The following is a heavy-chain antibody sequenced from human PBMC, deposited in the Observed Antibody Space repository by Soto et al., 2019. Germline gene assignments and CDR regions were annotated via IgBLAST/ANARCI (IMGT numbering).Heavy chain of an antibody. CDR2: ITRDSAYI. CDR3: AGDVTVNYYDSTYYYYAMDV. J-gene: IGHJ6*02. V-gene: IGHV3-21*01. Sequence: EVQLMESGGGLVKPGASLRLSCAASGFTFSFYTMDWVRQAPGKGLEWVSSITRDSAYIYYADSVKGRFTISRDNAKNSLYLQMNSLRADDTAVYYCAGDVTVNYYDSTYYYYAMDVWGQGTTVTVSS. CDR1: GFTFSFYT. D-gene: IGHD3-16*01.